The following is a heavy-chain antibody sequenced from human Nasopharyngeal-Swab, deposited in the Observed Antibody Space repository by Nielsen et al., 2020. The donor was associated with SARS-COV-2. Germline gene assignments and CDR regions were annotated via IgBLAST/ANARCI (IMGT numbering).Heavy chain of an antibody. D-gene: IGHD2-15*01. V-gene: IGHV1-69*04. CDR2: LIPILGIA. J-gene: IGHJ5*02. CDR3: ATGAVVAATGWFDP. CDR1: GGTFSSYA. Sequence: SVKVSCKASGGTFSSYAISWVRQPPGQGLEWMGRLIPILGIANYAQKFQGRVTITADKSTSTAYMELSSLRSEDTAVYYCATGAVVAATGWFDPWGQGTLVTVSS.